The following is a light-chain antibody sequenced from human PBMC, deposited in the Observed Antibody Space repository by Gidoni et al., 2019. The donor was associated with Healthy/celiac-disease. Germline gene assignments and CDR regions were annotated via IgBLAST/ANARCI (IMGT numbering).Light chain of an antibody. V-gene: IGKV3-11*01. J-gene: IGKJ1*01. CDR2: DAS. Sequence: EIVLTQSPATLSLSPGERATLSCRASQSVSSYLAWYQQKPGQAPRLLIYDASNRATGIPARFSGSGSGTDFNLTISSLEPEDFAVYYCQQRSNWPWTFGQXTKVEIK. CDR1: QSVSSY. CDR3: QQRSNWPWT.